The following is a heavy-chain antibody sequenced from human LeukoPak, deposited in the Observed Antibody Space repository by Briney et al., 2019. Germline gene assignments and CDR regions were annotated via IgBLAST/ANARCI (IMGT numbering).Heavy chain of an antibody. CDR2: ISGSGGST. CDR1: GFTVSSNY. CDR3: AKDPHSSGWYRSPDWFDP. D-gene: IGHD6-19*01. Sequence: GGSLRLSCAASGFTVSSNYMSWVRQAPGKGLEWVSAISGSGGSTYYADSVKGRFTISRDNSKNTLYLQMNSLRAEDTAVYYCAKDPHSSGWYRSPDWFDPWGQGTLVTVSS. J-gene: IGHJ5*02. V-gene: IGHV3-23*01.